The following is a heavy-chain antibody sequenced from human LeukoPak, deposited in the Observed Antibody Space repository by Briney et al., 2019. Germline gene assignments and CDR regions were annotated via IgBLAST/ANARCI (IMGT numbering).Heavy chain of an antibody. Sequence: SETLSLTCTVSGGSISSSSYYWSWIRQPPGTGLEWIGEIDHSGSTNYNPSLKSRVTISVDTSKNQFSLKLSSVTAADTAVYYCARVRQEVDTAMAIDYWGQGTLVTVSS. CDR1: GGSISSSSYY. V-gene: IGHV4-39*07. CDR2: IDHSGST. J-gene: IGHJ4*02. D-gene: IGHD5-18*01. CDR3: ARVRQEVDTAMAIDY.